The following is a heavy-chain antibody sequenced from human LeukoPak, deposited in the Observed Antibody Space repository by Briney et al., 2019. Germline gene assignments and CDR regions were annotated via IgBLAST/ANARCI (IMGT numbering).Heavy chain of an antibody. CDR3: ARVRDRDSYFYDFDY. J-gene: IGHJ4*02. CDR2: IHYSGST. D-gene: IGHD2/OR15-2a*01. V-gene: IGHV4-59*01. Sequence: SETLSLTCTVSGGSINSYYWSWIRQPPGKGLEWIGCIHYSGSTNYNPSLKSRVTISVDTSKNQFSLRLSSVTAADTAVYYCARVRDRDSYFYDFDYWGQGTLVTVSS. CDR1: GGSINSYY.